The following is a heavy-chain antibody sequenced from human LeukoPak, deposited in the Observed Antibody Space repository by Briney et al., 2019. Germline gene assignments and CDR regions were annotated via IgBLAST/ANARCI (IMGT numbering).Heavy chain of an antibody. V-gene: IGHV3-73*01. CDR1: GFTFSGSA. CDR2: IRSKANSYAT. J-gene: IGHJ5*02. D-gene: IGHD3-3*01. CDR3: TRHPIHCDFWSGYYNWFDP. Sequence: GGSLRLSCAASGFTFSGSAMHWVRQASGKGLEWVGRIRSKANSYATAYAASVKGRFTISRDDSKNTAYLQMNSLKTEDTAVYYCTRHPIHCDFWSGYYNWFDPWGQGTLVTVSS.